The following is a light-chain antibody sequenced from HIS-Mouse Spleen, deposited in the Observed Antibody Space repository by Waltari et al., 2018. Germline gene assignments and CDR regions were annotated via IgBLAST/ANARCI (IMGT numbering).Light chain of an antibody. J-gene: IGKJ5*01. V-gene: IGKV1-8*01. CDR2: AAS. CDR3: QQYYSYLPIT. Sequence: AIRMTQSPSSFSASTGDRVTITCRASQGISSYLAWYQQKPGKAPKLLIYAASTLQRGVPSRFSGSGSGTDFTLTISCLQSEDFATYYCQQYYSYLPITFGQGTRLEIK. CDR1: QGISSY.